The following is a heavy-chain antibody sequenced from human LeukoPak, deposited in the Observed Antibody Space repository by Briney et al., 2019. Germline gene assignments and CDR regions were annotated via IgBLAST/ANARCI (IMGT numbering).Heavy chain of an antibody. V-gene: IGHV4-34*01. CDR3: ARLAYYDILGFDY. CDR1: GGSFSGYY. CDR2: INHSGST. D-gene: IGHD3-9*01. Sequence: PSETLSLTCAVYGGSFSGYYWSWIRQPPGKGLEWIGEINHSGSTNYNPSLKSRVTISVDTSKNQFSLKLSSVTAADTAVYYCARLAYYDILGFDYWGQGTLVTVSS. J-gene: IGHJ4*02.